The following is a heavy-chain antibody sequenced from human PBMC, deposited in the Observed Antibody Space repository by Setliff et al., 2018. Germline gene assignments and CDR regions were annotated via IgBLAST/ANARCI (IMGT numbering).Heavy chain of an antibody. CDR2: IYTSGST. CDR3: ARDRGGRVLDY. CDR1: GGSISSGSYY. Sequence: PSETLSLTCTASGGSISSGSYYWSWIRQPAGKGLEWIGHIYTSGSTNYNPSLKSRVTISVDTSKNQFSLKLSSVTAADTAVYYCARDRGGRVLDYWGQGTLVTVSS. D-gene: IGHD3-10*01. V-gene: IGHV4-61*09. J-gene: IGHJ4*02.